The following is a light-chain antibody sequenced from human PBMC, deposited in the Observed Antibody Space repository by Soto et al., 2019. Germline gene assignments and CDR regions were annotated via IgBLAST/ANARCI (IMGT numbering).Light chain of an antibody. Sequence: PVTLSLSPGERAALSCRASQSVSSKLVWYQQKPVQTPRLLIYGASSRATGIPDRFSGSGSGTAFTLTISRLEPEDFAVYYCQQYGSSPFGPGTKVDIK. CDR3: QQYGSSP. J-gene: IGKJ3*01. CDR1: QSVSSK. V-gene: IGKV3-20*01. CDR2: GAS.